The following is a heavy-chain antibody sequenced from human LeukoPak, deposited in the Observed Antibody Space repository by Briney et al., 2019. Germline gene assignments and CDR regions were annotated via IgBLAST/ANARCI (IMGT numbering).Heavy chain of an antibody. CDR2: IYYSGST. CDR1: GGSISSYY. J-gene: IGHJ3*02. D-gene: IGHD4-17*01. Sequence: SETLSLTCTVSGGSISSYYWSWIRQPPGKGLECIGYIYYSGSTNYNPSLKRRVTISVDTSKNQFSLKLSSVAAADTAVYYCARDPYGDYMTDAFDIWGQGTMVTVSS. CDR3: ARDPYGDYMTDAFDI. V-gene: IGHV4-59*01.